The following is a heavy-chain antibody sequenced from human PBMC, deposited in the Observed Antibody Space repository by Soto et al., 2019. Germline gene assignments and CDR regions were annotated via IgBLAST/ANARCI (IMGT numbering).Heavy chain of an antibody. CDR1: GFTFSSYS. D-gene: IGHD3-3*01. V-gene: IGHV3-48*01. CDR3: ARGGFWSGYYNYFDY. Sequence: EVQLVESGGGLVQPGGSLRLSCAASGFTFSSYSMNWVRQAPGKGLEWVSYISSSSSTIYYADSVKGRFTISRDNAKNSLSLQMPSLTAEATAVYYCARGGFWSGYYNYFDYWGQGTLVTVSS. J-gene: IGHJ4*02. CDR2: ISSSSSTI.